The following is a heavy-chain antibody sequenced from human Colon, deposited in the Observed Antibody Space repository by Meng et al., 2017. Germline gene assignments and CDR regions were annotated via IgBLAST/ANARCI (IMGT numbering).Heavy chain of an antibody. CDR3: ARGYSSGISFDY. V-gene: IGHV1-2*06. CDR1: GYNFTGYY. D-gene: IGHD6-19*01. J-gene: IGHJ4*02. CDR2: VNPNSNYG. Sequence: QVQLVQSGDKVKKPGASLKVSCKASGYNFTGYYMHWVRQAPGQGLEWMGRVNPNSNYGNYAQKFQGRVTMTRDTSISTAYMELSRLRSDDTALYYCARGYSSGISFDYWGQGTLVTVSS.